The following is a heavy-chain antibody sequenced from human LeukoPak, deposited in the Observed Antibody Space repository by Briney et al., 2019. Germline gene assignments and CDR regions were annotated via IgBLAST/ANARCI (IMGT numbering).Heavy chain of an antibody. CDR2: ISGSGGST. V-gene: IGHV3-23*01. Sequence: GGSLRLSCAASGFTFSSYAMSWVRQAPGKGLEWVSAISGSGGSTYYADSVKGRFTISRDNSKNTLYLQMNSLRAEDTAVYYCAKATEAYYYGSGSFDYWGQGTLVTVSS. CDR3: AKATEAYYYGSGSFDY. CDR1: GFTFSSYA. J-gene: IGHJ4*02. D-gene: IGHD3-10*01.